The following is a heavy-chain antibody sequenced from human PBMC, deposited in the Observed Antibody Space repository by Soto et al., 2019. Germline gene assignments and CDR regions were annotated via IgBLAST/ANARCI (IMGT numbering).Heavy chain of an antibody. V-gene: IGHV3-74*01. CDR2: INSDGSST. D-gene: IGHD3-22*01. Sequence: GGSLRLSCAASGFTFSSYWMHWVRQAPGKGLVWVSRINSDGSSTSYADSVKGRFTISRDNAKNTLYLQMNSLRAEDTAVYYCAKDPTYDSSGYYFYYGPDVWGQGTTVTVSS. J-gene: IGHJ6*02. CDR3: AKDPTYDSSGYYFYYGPDV. CDR1: GFTFSSYW.